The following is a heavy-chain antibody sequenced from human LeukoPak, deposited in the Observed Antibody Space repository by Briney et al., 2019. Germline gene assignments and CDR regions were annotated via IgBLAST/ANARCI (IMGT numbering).Heavy chain of an antibody. CDR2: GHYSGNT. V-gene: IGHV4-59*08. J-gene: IGHJ4*02. CDR1: GTSITSYY. Sequence: SETLSLTCTVSGTSITSYYWNWIRQAPRQVPEWIGYGHYSGNTKYNPPLKSRVTISVDTSKNQFSLRLSSVTAADTAVYFCAKWAPDNRAFDLWGQGTLVTVSS. D-gene: IGHD2-8*01. CDR3: AKWAPDNRAFDL.